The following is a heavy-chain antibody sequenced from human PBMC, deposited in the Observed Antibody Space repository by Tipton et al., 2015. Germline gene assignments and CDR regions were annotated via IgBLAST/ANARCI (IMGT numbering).Heavy chain of an antibody. CDR3: ARIRGRYVLDH. CDR2: ISYSGTT. J-gene: IGHJ4*02. CDR1: GGSISSHY. V-gene: IGHV4-59*11. D-gene: IGHD3-16*01. Sequence: TLSLTCTVSGGSISSHYWSWIRQSPGKGLEWIGYISYSGTTNYNPSLNSRVTISVDTSKNQFFLRMTPVTAADTAVYYCARIRGRYVLDHWGQGPLVTVSS.